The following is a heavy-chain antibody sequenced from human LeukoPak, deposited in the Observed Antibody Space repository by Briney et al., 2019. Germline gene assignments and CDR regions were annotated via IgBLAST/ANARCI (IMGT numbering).Heavy chain of an antibody. V-gene: IGHV4-4*07. CDR2: IYTSGST. CDR1: GGSISSYY. D-gene: IGHD6-13*01. CDR3: ASYGYSRSFDY. Sequence: SETLSLTCTVPGGSISSYYRSWIRQPAGKGLEWIGRIYTSGSTNYNPSLKSRVTMSVDTSKNQFSLKLSSVTAADTAVYYCASYGYSRSFDYWGQGTLVTVSS. J-gene: IGHJ4*02.